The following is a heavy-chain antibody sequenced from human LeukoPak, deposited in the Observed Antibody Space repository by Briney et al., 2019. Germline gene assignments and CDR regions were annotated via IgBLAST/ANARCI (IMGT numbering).Heavy chain of an antibody. CDR2: IYSGGST. CDR3: ARGGSYLSAFDI. CDR1: GFTFSSYW. J-gene: IGHJ3*02. D-gene: IGHD1-26*01. V-gene: IGHV3-53*01. Sequence: GGSLRLSCAASGFTFSSYWMSWVRQAPGKGLEWVSIIYSGGSTFYADSVKGRFAISRDNSKNTLYLQMNSLRAEDTAVYYCARGGSYLSAFDIWGQGTMVTVSS.